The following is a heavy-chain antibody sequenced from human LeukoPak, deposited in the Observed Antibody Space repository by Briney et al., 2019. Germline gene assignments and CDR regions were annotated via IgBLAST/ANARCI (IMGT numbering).Heavy chain of an antibody. CDR1: GFPFSRYA. D-gene: IGHD2/OR15-2a*01. V-gene: IGHV3-23*01. J-gene: IGHJ4*02. CDR2: ISGSDGST. CDR3: AKQVSCDTTTCYAGMPPDY. Sequence: PGGSLRLSCAASGFPFSRYAMSWVRQTPETGLEWVSVISGSDGSTYYAVSVKGRFTISRDDSRNTMYLQMNNLRAEDTAVYYCAKQVSCDTTTCYAGMPPDYWGQGTLVTVSS.